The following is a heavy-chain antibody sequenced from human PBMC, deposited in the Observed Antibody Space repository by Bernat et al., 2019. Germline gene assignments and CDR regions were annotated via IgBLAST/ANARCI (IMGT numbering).Heavy chain of an antibody. CDR2: ISYDGSDK. J-gene: IGHJ4*02. CDR1: GFTFSSYA. V-gene: IGHV3-30*18. CDR3: AKDTSDNDFGGTGYFDY. D-gene: IGHD3-16*01. Sequence: QVQLVESGGGVVQPGRSLRLSCAASGFTFSSYAMHWVRQAPGKGLEWVAVISYDGSDKYYADSLKGRFTISRDNSKSTLLLQMNNLRAEDTAVYYCAKDTSDNDFGGTGYFDYWAREPWSPSPQ.